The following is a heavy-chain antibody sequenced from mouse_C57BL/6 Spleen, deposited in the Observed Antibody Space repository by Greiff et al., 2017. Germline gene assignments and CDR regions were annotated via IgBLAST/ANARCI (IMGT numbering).Heavy chain of an antibody. CDR3: SRGWFRALYYFDY. Sequence: QVQLQQSGPELVKPGASVKISCKASGYAFSSSWMNWVKQRPGKGLEWIGRFYPGDGDTNYNGKFKGKATLTADKSSSTAYMQLSSLTSEDSAVYICSRGWFRALYYFDYWGQGTTLTVSS. CDR2: FYPGDGDT. D-gene: IGHD3-1*01. V-gene: IGHV1-82*01. CDR1: GYAFSSSW. J-gene: IGHJ2*01.